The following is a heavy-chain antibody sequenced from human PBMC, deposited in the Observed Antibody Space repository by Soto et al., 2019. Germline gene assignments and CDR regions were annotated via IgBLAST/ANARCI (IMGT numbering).Heavy chain of an antibody. CDR2: ISAYNGNT. V-gene: IGHV1-18*04. J-gene: IGHJ6*02. Sequence: ASVKVSCKASGYTFTSYGISWVRQAPGQGLEWMGWISAYNGNTNYAQKLQGRVTMTTDTSTSTAYMEQRSLRSDDTAVYYCARLLRFLEWFRASTDDYGMDVWGQGTTVTVSS. D-gene: IGHD3-3*01. CDR1: GYTFTSYG. CDR3: ARLLRFLEWFRASTDDYGMDV.